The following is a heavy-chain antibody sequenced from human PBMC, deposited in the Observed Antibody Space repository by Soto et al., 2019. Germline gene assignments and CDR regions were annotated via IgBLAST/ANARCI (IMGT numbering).Heavy chain of an antibody. Sequence: SETLSLTCAVYGGSFSGYYWSWIRPPPGKGLEWIGEINHSGSTNYNPSLKSRVTISVDTSKNQFSLKLSSVTAADTAVCYCARRGYYAISAFDIWGQGTMVTVSS. J-gene: IGHJ3*02. CDR1: GGSFSGYY. V-gene: IGHV4-34*01. CDR3: ARRGYYAISAFDI. CDR2: INHSGST. D-gene: IGHD2-8*01.